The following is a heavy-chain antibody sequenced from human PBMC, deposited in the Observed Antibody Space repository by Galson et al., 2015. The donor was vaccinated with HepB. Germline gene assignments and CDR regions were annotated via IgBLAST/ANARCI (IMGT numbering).Heavy chain of an antibody. D-gene: IGHD6-19*01. CDR2: IKQDGSEK. J-gene: IGHJ4*02. CDR1: GFTFSSYW. CDR3: ARDERGTPAVAFDY. V-gene: IGHV3-7*03. Sequence: SLRLSCAASGFTFSSYWMSWVRQAPGKGLEWVANIKQDGSEKYYVDSVKGRFTISRDNAKNSLYLQMNSLRAEDTAVYYCARDERGTPAVAFDYWGQGTLVTVSS.